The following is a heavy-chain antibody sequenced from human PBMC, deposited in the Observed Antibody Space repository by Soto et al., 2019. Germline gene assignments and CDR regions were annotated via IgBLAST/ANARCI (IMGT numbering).Heavy chain of an antibody. V-gene: IGHV4-61*01. D-gene: IGHD3-10*01. CDR2: IHYSGST. CDR1: GGYVNIGTYY. Sequence: SVTMSVTCTVAGGYVNIGTYYWSWLRQPPGKGLEWIGFIHYSGSTNYNPSLKSRVTMSVDTSKNQFSLKLTSVNAADTAVYYCARVWGGAFDFWGQGTMVTVSS. J-gene: IGHJ3*01. CDR3: ARVWGGAFDF.